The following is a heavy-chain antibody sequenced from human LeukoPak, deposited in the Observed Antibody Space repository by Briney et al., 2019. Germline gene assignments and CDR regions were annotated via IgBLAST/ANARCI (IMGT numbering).Heavy chain of an antibody. D-gene: IGHD1-26*01. V-gene: IGHV1-69*05. Sequence: ASVKVSCKASGGTFSSYAISWVRQAPGQGLEWRGRIIPIFGTANYAQKFQGRVTITTDESTSTAYMELSSLRSEDTAVYYCARGALKWDLPHYDASDIWGQGTLVTVSS. CDR1: GGTFSSYA. CDR3: ARGALKWDLPHYDASDI. J-gene: IGHJ3*02. CDR2: IIPIFGTA.